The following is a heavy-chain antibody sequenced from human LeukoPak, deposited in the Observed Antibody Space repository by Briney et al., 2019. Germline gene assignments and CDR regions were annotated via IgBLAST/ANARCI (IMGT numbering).Heavy chain of an antibody. CDR1: GGSISSYY. CDR2: IYTSGST. J-gene: IGHJ3*02. V-gene: IGHV4-4*07. D-gene: IGHD4-17*01. Sequence: PSETLSLTCTVSGGSISSYYWSWIRQPAGKGLEWIGRIYTSGSTNHNPSLKSRVTMSVDTSKNQFSLKLSSVTAADAAVYYCARDENYGDYVMYDAFDIWGQGTMVTVSS. CDR3: ARDENYGDYVMYDAFDI.